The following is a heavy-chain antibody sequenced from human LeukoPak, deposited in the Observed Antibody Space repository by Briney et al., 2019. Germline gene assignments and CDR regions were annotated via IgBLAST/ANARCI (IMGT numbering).Heavy chain of an antibody. J-gene: IGHJ4*02. CDR1: GDTFSSYT. D-gene: IGHD6-13*01. Sequence: GASVKVSCKASGDTFSSYTISWVRQAPGQGLEWMGRIIPILGIANYAQKFQGRVTITADKSTSTAYMELSSLRSEDTAVYYCATRYSSSSYYFDYWGQGTLVTVSS. CDR2: IIPILGIA. CDR3: ATRYSSSSYYFDY. V-gene: IGHV1-69*02.